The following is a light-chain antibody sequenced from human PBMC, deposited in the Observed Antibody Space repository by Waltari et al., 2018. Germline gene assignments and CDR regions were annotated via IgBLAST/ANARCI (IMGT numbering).Light chain of an antibody. CDR3: QHYVRLPVT. V-gene: IGKV3-20*01. CDR1: QSISRA. Sequence: EVVLTQSPGTRSLSPGERVTLSCRASQSISRALTWYQQKPGQAPRLLIYGASTRATGIPDRFIGSGSGTDFSLTISRLDPDDFAVYYCQHYVRLPVTFGQGTTVEIK. CDR2: GAS. J-gene: IGKJ1*01.